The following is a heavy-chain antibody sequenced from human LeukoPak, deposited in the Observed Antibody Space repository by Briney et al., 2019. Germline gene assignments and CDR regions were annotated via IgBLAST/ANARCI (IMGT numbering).Heavy chain of an antibody. CDR3: AKSVRRSITMIVVVITEFDY. D-gene: IGHD3-22*01. CDR2: ISGSGGST. CDR1: GFTFSSYA. V-gene: IGHV3-23*01. Sequence: PGGSLRLSCAASGFTFSSYAMSWVRRAPGKGLEWVSAISGSGGSTYYADSVKGRFTISRDNSKNTLYLQMNSLRAEDTAVYYCAKSVRRSITMIVVVITEFDYWGQGTLVTVSS. J-gene: IGHJ4*02.